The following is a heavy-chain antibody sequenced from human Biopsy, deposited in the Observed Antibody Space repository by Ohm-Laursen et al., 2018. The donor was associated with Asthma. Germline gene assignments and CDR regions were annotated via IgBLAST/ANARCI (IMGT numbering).Heavy chain of an antibody. CDR1: GVSIRSYY. D-gene: IGHD2-21*02. CDR2: IYYSGST. V-gene: IGHV4-59*01. Sequence: GTLSLTCPISGVSIRSYYWTWIRQPPGKGLEWIGHIYYSGSTNYQPSLKSRVTISVDTSKNQFSLKLRSVTAADAAVYYCARGISRVTGLFDHFDSWGQGTLVTVSS. CDR3: ARGISRVTGLFDHFDS. J-gene: IGHJ4*02.